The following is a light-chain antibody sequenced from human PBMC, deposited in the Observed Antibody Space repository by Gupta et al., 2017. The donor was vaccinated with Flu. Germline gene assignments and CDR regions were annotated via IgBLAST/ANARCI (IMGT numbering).Light chain of an antibody. CDR3: RQCRQTLFT. CDR2: FAS. CDR1: QSRVHTNGYNF. V-gene: IGKV2-28*01. J-gene: IGKJ3*01. Sequence: DVALTQYPPSLSVTPGESASISCRSSQSRVHTNGYNFLDWYVQKAGQAPQLLIFFASQWAHGVPERFNGSGSGTTFTLNISSVEAEDVGIYYCRQCRQTLFTFGHGTQVYIK.